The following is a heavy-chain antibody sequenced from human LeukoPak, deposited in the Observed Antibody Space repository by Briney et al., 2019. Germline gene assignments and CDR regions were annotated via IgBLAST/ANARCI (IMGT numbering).Heavy chain of an antibody. J-gene: IGHJ6*03. V-gene: IGHV4-34*01. D-gene: IGHD2-21*01. CDR2: ISYSGTT. CDR3: AKGNVGHYHSVADDYYYYMDV. Sequence: PSGTLSLTCAVYGGYFSGFYWTWVRQAPGKGLEWTGEISYSGTTRYNPSLKSRVTIAVDTSKKEISLNLSTVTAADTAVYYCAKGNVGHYHSVADDYYYYMDVWGKGTTVIVSS. CDR1: GGYFSGFY.